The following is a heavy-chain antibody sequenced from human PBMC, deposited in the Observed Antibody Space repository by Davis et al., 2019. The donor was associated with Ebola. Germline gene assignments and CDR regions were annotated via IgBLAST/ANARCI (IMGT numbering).Heavy chain of an antibody. CDR2: IWYDGSNK. CDR3: ARVNRHGDPDY. V-gene: IGHV3-33*01. CDR1: GFTFSSYG. J-gene: IGHJ4*02. Sequence: LSLTCAASGFTFSSYGMHWVRQAPGKGLEWVAVIWYDGSNKYYADSVKGRFTISRDNSKNTLYLQMNSLRAEDTAVYYCARVNRHGDPDYWGQRTLVTVSS. D-gene: IGHD4-17*01.